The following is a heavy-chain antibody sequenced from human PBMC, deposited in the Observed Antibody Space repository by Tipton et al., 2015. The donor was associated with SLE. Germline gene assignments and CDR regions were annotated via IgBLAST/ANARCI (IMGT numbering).Heavy chain of an antibody. CDR3: ARGGSYHGGNGYFYYFDF. Sequence: QVQLVQSGAEVKKPGASVKVACKASGYTFTSHDINWVRQATGQGLEWMGWMNANSGNTDFAQKFQGRVTMTRNTSISAAYMELSSLRSDDTAVYYCARGGSYHGGNGYFYYFDFWGQGSLVTVSS. V-gene: IGHV1-8*01. CDR2: MNANSGNT. CDR1: GYTFTSHD. J-gene: IGHJ4*02. D-gene: IGHD3-22*01.